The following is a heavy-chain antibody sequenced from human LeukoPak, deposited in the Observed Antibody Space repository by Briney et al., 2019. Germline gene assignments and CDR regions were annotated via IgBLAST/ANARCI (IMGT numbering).Heavy chain of an antibody. D-gene: IGHD4-17*01. V-gene: IGHV4-39*07. CDR2: IYYSGST. Sequence: MSSETLSLTCTVSGGSISSSSYYWGWIRQPPGKGLEWIGSIYYSGSTYYNPPLKSRVTISVDTSTNQFSLKLSSVTAADTAVYYCARLTVTTLSTMTFSDYWGQGTLVTVSS. CDR3: ARLTVTTLSTMTFSDY. CDR1: GGSISSSSYY. J-gene: IGHJ4*02.